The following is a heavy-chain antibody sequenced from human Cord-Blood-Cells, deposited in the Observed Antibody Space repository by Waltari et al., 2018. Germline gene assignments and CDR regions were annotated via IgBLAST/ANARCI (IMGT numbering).Heavy chain of an antibody. CDR1: GGSISTYY. CDR3: ARLSDDSSSDY. V-gene: IGHV4-59*01. D-gene: IGHD3-22*01. Sequence: QVQLQESGPGLVKPSGTLSLTCTVSGGSISTYYWSSIRQPPGEGLEWIGYIYYRGSTNYNPSLKSRVTISVDTSKNQFSLKLSSVTAADTAVYYCARLSDDSSSDYWGQGTLVTVSS. CDR2: IYYRGST. J-gene: IGHJ4*02.